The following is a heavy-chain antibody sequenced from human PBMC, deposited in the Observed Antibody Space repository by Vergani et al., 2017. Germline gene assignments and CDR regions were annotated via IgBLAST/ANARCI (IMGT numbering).Heavy chain of an antibody. CDR1: GYTFSNYY. Sequence: QVQVVQSGAEVKKSGASVKVSCKTSGYTFSNYYMHWVRQAPGQGLEWMGIINPSGGHTNYAQKFQGRVTMTRYTSISTAYMELSNLRSDDTAVYYCAXVGTSSNRDYFDYWGQGTLVTVSS. V-gene: IGHV1-46*01. J-gene: IGHJ4*02. CDR3: AXVGTSSNRDYFDY. CDR2: INPSGGHT. D-gene: IGHD2-2*01.